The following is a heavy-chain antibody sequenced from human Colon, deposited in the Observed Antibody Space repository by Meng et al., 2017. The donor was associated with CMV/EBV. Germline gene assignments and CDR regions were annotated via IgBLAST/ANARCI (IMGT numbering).Heavy chain of an antibody. CDR2: ISGSGRNT. J-gene: IGHJ4*02. CDR3: AKDWKYDFWSGYFPDY. V-gene: IGHV3-23*01. Sequence: GESLKISCVASGFRFSSSAMSWVRQAPGKGLEWVAFISGSGRNTYSAASVKGRFIISRDNSLNTLFLEMNNLGADDTAKYYCAKDWKYDFWSGYFPDYWGQGTLVTVSS. D-gene: IGHD3/OR15-3a*01. CDR1: GFRFSSSA.